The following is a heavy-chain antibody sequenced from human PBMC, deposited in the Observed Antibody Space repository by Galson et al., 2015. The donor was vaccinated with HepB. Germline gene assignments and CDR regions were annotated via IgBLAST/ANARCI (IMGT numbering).Heavy chain of an antibody. D-gene: IGHD2-8*01. J-gene: IGHJ3*02. CDR1: GSSFTGYY. CDR3: ARDPLIRDAFDI. V-gene: IGHV1-2*02. Sequence: SVRVSCKASGSSFTGYYMHWVRQAPGQGLEGMGGINPDSGGANYAQKFQGRVTMTRDTSISTAYLELRRLKSDDTAVYYCARDPLIRDAFDIWGQGTLVTVSS. CDR2: INPDSGGA.